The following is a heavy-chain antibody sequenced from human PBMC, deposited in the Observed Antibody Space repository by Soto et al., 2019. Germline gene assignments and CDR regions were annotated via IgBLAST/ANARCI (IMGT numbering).Heavy chain of an antibody. Sequence: EVQLVESGGGLVQPGGSLRLSCAASGFTFSSYDMHWVRQATGKGLEWVSAIGTAGDTYYPGSVKGRFTISRENAKNSLYLQMNSLRAGDTAVYYCARATVATPYYFDYWGQGTLVTVSS. D-gene: IGHD1-1*01. CDR1: GFTFSSYD. J-gene: IGHJ4*02. V-gene: IGHV3-13*04. CDR3: ARATVATPYYFDY. CDR2: IGTAGDT.